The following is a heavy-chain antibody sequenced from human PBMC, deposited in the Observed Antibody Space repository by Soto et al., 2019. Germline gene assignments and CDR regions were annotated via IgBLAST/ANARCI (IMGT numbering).Heavy chain of an antibody. Sequence: ASVKVSCKASGYTFTSYGISWVRQAPGQGLEWMGWISAYNGNTNYAQKLQGRVTMTTDTSTSTAYMELRSLRSDDTAVYYCARYSYIYYYYNDMDTWGQDTTVPVSS. CDR3: ARYSYIYYYYNDMDT. J-gene: IGHJ6*02. CDR2: ISAYNGNT. V-gene: IGHV1-18*01. CDR1: GYTFTSYG. D-gene: IGHD1-20*01.